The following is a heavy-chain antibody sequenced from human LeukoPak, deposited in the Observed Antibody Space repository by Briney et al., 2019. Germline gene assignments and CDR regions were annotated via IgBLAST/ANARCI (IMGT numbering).Heavy chain of an antibody. J-gene: IGHJ4*02. V-gene: IGHV4-59*01. CDR2: IHYSGST. CDR3: ARAGYTYADY. CDR1: GGSISSYY. Sequence: PSETLSLTCTVSGGSISSYYWSWIRRPPGKGLEWIGYIHYSGSTNYNPSLKSRVTISVDTSKNQFSLKLSSVTAADTAVYYRARAGYTYADYWGQGTLLTVSS. D-gene: IGHD5-18*01.